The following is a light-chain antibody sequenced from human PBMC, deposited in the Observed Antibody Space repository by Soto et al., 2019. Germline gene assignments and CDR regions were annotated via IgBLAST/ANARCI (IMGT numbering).Light chain of an antibody. CDR3: QQYYTAIA. V-gene: IGKV4-1*01. J-gene: IGKJ5*01. CDR1: QSVLHSSNNENS. CDR2: RAS. Sequence: DVVMTQSPDSLAVSLGETATINCKSSQSVLHSSNNENSLAWYQQKAGQRPKLLIYRASTRESGVPDRISGSGSGTDFTLTISSLQAEDVAVYYCQQYYTAIAFGHGTRLEIK.